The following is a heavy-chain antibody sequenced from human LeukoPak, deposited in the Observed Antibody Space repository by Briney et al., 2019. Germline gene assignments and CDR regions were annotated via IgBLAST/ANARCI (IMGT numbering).Heavy chain of an antibody. J-gene: IGHJ2*01. CDR3: ASYTKDIVVLPAASIYWYFDL. CDR1: GGSFSGYY. D-gene: IGHD2-2*01. Sequence: SETLSLACAVYGGSFSGYYWSWIRQPPGKGLEWIGEINHSGSTNYNPSLKSRVTISVDTSKNQFSLKLSSVTAADTAVYYCASYTKDIVVLPAASIYWYFDLWGRGTLVTVSS. CDR2: INHSGST. V-gene: IGHV4-34*01.